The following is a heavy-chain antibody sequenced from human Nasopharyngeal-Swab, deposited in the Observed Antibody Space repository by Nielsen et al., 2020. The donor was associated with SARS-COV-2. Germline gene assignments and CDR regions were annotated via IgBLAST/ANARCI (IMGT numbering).Heavy chain of an antibody. J-gene: IGHJ4*02. V-gene: IGHV4-59*08. D-gene: IGHD3-16*02. Sequence: SETLSLTCTVSGGSIGTYYWSWIRQPPGKGLEWIGYIYYTGSTMYNPSLKGRVTLSVDTSENQFSLRLTSVTAADSAVYYCARQDVSGSYRFMGYWGQGTLVTVSS. CDR2: IYYTGST. CDR3: ARQDVSGSYRFMGY. CDR1: GGSIGTYY.